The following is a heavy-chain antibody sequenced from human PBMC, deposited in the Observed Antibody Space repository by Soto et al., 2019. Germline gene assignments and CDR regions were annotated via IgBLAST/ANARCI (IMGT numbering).Heavy chain of an antibody. D-gene: IGHD3-10*01. CDR3: ARHGITSTADGSCFDL. Sequence: GESLKISCRGSGYTFTGYWIGWVRQMPGKGLEWMGIIYPGDSNTRYSPSFQGQVTISADRSISTAYLQWSSLQASDTAMYYCARHGITSTADGSCFDLGGQGTLVNAPQ. V-gene: IGHV5-51*01. CDR1: GYTFTGYW. CDR2: IYPGDSNT. J-gene: IGHJ4*02.